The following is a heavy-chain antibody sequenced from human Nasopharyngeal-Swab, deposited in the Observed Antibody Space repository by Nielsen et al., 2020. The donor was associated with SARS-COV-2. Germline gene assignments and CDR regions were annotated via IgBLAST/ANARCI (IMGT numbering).Heavy chain of an antibody. CDR2: ISSSSSYI. Sequence: VRQAPGKGLEWVSSISSSSSYIYYADSVKGRFTISRDNAKNSLYLQMNSLRAEDTAVYYCAAYYYGSGSGAYWGQGTLVTVSS. D-gene: IGHD3-10*01. V-gene: IGHV3-21*01. CDR3: AAYYYGSGSGAY. J-gene: IGHJ4*02.